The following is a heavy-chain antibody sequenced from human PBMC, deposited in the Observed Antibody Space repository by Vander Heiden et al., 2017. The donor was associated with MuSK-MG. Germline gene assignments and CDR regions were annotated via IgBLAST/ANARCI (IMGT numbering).Heavy chain of an antibody. CDR3: ARVYSSGYLYYFDY. V-gene: IGHV4-38-2*01. J-gene: IGHJ4*02. D-gene: IGHD3-22*01. CDR1: GYSIRSGYY. Sequence: QVQLQESGPGLVKPSETLSLTCAVSGYSIRSGYYWGWIRQPPGKGLEWIGSIYHSGSTYYNPSLKSRVTISVDTSKNQFSLKLSSVTAADTAVYYCARVYSSGYLYYFDYWGQGTLVTVSS. CDR2: IYHSGST.